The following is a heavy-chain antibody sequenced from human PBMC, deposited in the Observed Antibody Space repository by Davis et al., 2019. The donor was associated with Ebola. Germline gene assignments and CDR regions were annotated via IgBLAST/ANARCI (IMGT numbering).Heavy chain of an antibody. CDR3: AKDTSNIWFDI. CDR1: GFTFSSYA. D-gene: IGHD1-26*01. CDR2: LGTSADT. J-gene: IGHJ3*02. Sequence: GGSLRLSCVTSGFTFSSYAMSWVRQVPGKGLEWVSTLGTSADTYYADSVKGRFTISRDNSKNTLYLQMNGLRVEDTATYYCAKDTSNIWFDIWGQGTNVTVSS. V-gene: IGHV3-23*01.